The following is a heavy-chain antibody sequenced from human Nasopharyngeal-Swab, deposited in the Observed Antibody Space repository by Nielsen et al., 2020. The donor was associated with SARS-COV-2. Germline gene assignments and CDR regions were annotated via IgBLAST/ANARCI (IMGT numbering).Heavy chain of an antibody. CDR2: INPSGGST. J-gene: IGHJ5*02. V-gene: IGHV1-46*01. CDR1: SETFTSYY. D-gene: IGHD5-12*01. Sequence: AAVKVSCKASSETFTSYYMHWVRQDPGQGVEWMGIINPSGGSTSYAQKFQGRVTMTTSTSTSTFYIELSSLRSEDTAVYYCERGAGGYQTYNWFDPWGQGTLVTVSS. CDR3: ERGAGGYQTYNWFDP.